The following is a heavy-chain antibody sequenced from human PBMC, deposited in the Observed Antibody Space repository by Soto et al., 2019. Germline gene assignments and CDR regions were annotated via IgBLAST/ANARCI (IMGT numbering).Heavy chain of an antibody. CDR2: ISYDDRT. CDR1: GFTFSSYG. J-gene: IGHJ6*02. CDR3: AKDNRAYGSGWSYGMDV. D-gene: IGHD6-19*01. V-gene: IGHV3-30*18. Sequence: GGSLRLSCAASGFTFSSYGMHWVRQAPGKGLEWVAVISYDDRTHYADSVKGRFTISRDNSKNTLYLQMNSLRTEDTALYYCAKDNRAYGSGWSYGMDVWGQGTTVTVSS.